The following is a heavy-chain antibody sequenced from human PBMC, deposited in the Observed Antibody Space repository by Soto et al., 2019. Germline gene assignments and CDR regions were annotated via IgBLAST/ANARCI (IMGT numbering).Heavy chain of an antibody. V-gene: IGHV3-23*01. CDR2: ISGSGGST. CDR1: GFTFSSYA. D-gene: IGHD3-16*02. J-gene: IGHJ4*02. CDR3: AKDNYEITFGGVIVKGAFDY. Sequence: GGSLRLSCAASGFTFSSYAMSWVRQAPGKGLEWVSAISGSGGSTYYADSVKGRFTISRDNSKNTLYLQMNSLRAEDTAVYYCAKDNYEITFGGVIVKGAFDYWGQGTLVTVSS.